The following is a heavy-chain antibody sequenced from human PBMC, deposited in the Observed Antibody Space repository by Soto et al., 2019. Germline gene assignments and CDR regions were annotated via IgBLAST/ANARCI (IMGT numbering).Heavy chain of an antibody. CDR3: EKARQVAARPAQIDY. D-gene: IGHD6-6*01. CDR2: ISGSGGST. CDR1: GFTFSSYA. V-gene: IGHV3-23*01. Sequence: GGSLRLSCAASGFTFSSYAMSWVRQAPGKGLEWVSAISGSGGSTYYADSVKGRFTISRDNSKNTLYLQMNSLRAEDTAVYYCEKARQVAARPAQIDYWGQGTLVTVSS. J-gene: IGHJ4*02.